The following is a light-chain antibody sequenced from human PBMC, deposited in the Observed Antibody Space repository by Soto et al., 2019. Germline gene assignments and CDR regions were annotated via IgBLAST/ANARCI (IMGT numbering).Light chain of an antibody. J-gene: IGKJ4*01. Sequence: DIVMTQTPATLSVSPGERATLSCRASQSVSSNLAWYQQKPGQAPRLLIYGASTRATGISARFSGSGSGTEFTVTISSLQSEDFAVYYCQQYNNWPLTFGGGTKVEIK. CDR1: QSVSSN. CDR2: GAS. CDR3: QQYNNWPLT. V-gene: IGKV3-15*01.